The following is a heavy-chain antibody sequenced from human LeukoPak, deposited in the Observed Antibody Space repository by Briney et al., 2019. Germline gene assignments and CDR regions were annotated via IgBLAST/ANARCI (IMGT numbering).Heavy chain of an antibody. V-gene: IGHV3-23*01. CDR1: GFTFSTYA. Sequence: GGSLRLSCAASGFTFSTYAMTWVRQTPGKGLEWVSAVRGSGSDTYYADSVKGRFTISRDNSKNTLYLQMNTLRAEDTAVYYCANDYRSGSFHDFWGQGTLVTVSS. D-gene: IGHD3-10*01. CDR3: ANDYRSGSFHDF. CDR2: VRGSGSDT. J-gene: IGHJ4*02.